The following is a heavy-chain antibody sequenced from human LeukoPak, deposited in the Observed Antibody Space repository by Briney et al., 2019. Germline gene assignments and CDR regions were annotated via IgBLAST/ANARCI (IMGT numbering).Heavy chain of an antibody. CDR1: GYKFPTYW. Sequence: GESLKISCKGSGYKFPTYWIGWVRQMPGKGLEWMGIIYPDDSDTRYSPSFQGLVTISADKSISTAYLQWSSLKASDTATYYCARHEGYCISSSCSDTFDIWGQGTMVTVSS. CDR3: ARHEGYCISSSCSDTFDI. D-gene: IGHD2-2*01. CDR2: IYPDDSDT. V-gene: IGHV5-51*01. J-gene: IGHJ3*02.